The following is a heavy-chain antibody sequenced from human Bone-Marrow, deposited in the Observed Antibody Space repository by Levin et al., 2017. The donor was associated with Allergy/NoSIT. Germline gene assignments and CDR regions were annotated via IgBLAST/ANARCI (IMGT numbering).Heavy chain of an antibody. CDR1: GFTFSSFS. CDR3: ARGRSSGRAGMDV. J-gene: IGHJ6*02. Sequence: GESLKISCAASGFTFSSFSMNWVRQAPGKGLEWVSYISSSSSTIYYAESVKGRFTISRDNAKNSLYLQMNSLRDEDTAVYYCARGRSSGRAGMDVWGQGTTVTVSS. CDR2: ISSSSSTI. V-gene: IGHV3-48*02. D-gene: IGHD6-19*01.